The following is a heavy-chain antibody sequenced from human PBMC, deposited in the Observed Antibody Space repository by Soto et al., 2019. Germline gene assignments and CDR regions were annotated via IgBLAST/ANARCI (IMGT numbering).Heavy chain of an antibody. CDR1: GYTFATYA. CDR2: INAGNGNT. J-gene: IGHJ5*02. CDR3: ARVGNSSGYYSVNWFDP. V-gene: IGHV1-3*01. D-gene: IGHD3-22*01. Sequence: GASVKVSCKASGYTFATYAMHWVRQAPGQRLEWMGWINAGNGNTKYSQKFQGRVTITRDTSASTACMELSSLRSEDTAVYYCARVGNSSGYYSVNWFDPWGQGTLVTVSS.